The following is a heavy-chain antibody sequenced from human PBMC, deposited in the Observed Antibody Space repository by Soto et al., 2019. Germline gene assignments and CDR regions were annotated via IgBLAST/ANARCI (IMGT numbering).Heavy chain of an antibody. V-gene: IGHV1-18*04. J-gene: IGHJ6*02. D-gene: IGHD2-2*02. CDR2: IGVYNGQT. CDR3: SRARYCTSPSCYNHYYYGMDI. CDR1: GYTFTKYG. Sequence: QEQLVQSGGEVKKPGASVRVSCKASGYTFTKYGITWVRQAPGQGLEWMGGIGVYNGQTNYARKLQGRVIRTADTSASTAYMELRSLRSDDTAVYYCSRARYCTSPSCYNHYYYGMDIWGQGTTVSVSS.